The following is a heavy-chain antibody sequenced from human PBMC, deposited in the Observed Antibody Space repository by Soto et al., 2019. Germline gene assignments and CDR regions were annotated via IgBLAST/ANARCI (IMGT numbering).Heavy chain of an antibody. CDR1: GFTFSNYI. CDR3: ARDDEGGSYCDLGY. V-gene: IGHV3-30-3*01. Sequence: PGGSLRLSCAASGFTFSNYIMHWVRQAPGKRLEWVAIILHDGNNKYYADSVKGRFTISRDNSKNTLYLQMNSLRTEDLSIYYCARDDEGGSYCDLGYWGQGTLVTVSS. J-gene: IGHJ4*02. CDR2: ILHDGNNK. D-gene: IGHD3-10*01.